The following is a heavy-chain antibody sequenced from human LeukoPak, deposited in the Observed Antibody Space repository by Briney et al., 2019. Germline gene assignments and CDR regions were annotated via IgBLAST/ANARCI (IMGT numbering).Heavy chain of an antibody. CDR2: IYYSGSA. Sequence: SETLSLTCIVSGGSINSYYWGWIRQPPGKGLEWIGNIYYSGSAYYNPSLKSRVTISVDTSKNQFSLKLSSVTAADTAMYYCARIINWYCDLWGRGTLVTVSS. V-gene: IGHV4-39*01. CDR1: GGSINSYY. CDR3: ARIINWYCDL. J-gene: IGHJ2*01.